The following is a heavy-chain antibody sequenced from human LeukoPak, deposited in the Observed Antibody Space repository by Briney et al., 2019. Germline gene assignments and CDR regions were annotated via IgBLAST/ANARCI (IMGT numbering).Heavy chain of an antibody. D-gene: IGHD1-26*01. CDR3: ARQYSGSYYEAFDY. Sequence: GRSLRLSCAASGFTFSSYGMHWVRQAPGKGLEYISGISSDGDSTYYANSVKGRFTISRDNSKNTLYLQMDSLRPEDMGIYYCARQYSGSYYEAFDYWGQGTLVTVSS. V-gene: IGHV3-64*01. CDR1: GFTFSSYG. J-gene: IGHJ4*02. CDR2: ISSDGDST.